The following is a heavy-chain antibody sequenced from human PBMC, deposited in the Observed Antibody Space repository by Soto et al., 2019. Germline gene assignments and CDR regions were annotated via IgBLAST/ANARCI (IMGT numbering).Heavy chain of an antibody. CDR2: INHSGST. V-gene: IGHV4-34*01. CDR3: ARDKITGIFDY. J-gene: IGHJ4*02. Sequence: SETLSLTCAVYGGSFSGYYWTWIRQPPGTGLEWIGEINHSGSTNYNPSLKSRVTISVDTSKNQFSLKLTSVTAADTAVYYCARDKITGIFDYWGQGTLVTVS. CDR1: GGSFSGYY. D-gene: IGHD2-8*02.